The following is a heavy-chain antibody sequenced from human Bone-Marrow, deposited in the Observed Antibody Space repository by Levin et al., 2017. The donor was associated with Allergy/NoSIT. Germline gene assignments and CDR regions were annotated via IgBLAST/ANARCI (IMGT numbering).Heavy chain of an antibody. Sequence: ASVKVSCKASGYTFTSYDINWVRQATGQGLEWMGWMNPNSGNTGYAQKFQGRVTMTRNTSISTAYMELSSLRSEDTAVYYCARGTTIYNPYYYYGMDVWGQGTTVTVSS. V-gene: IGHV1-8*01. CDR2: MNPNSGNT. D-gene: IGHD1-14*01. J-gene: IGHJ6*02. CDR1: GYTFTSYD. CDR3: ARGTTIYNPYYYYGMDV.